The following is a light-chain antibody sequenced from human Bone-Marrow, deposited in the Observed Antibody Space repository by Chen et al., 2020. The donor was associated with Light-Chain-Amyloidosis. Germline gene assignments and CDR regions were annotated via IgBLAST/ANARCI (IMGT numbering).Light chain of an antibody. Sequence: EIVMTQSVVTPSVYPGERATLSCRASQSVSSNLAWYQQKPGQAPRLLIYGASTRATGIPARFSGSGSGTEFTLTLSSLQSEDFAIYYCQQYNNWPRTFGQGTKVEIK. CDR2: GAS. CDR3: QQYNNWPRT. J-gene: IGKJ1*01. CDR1: QSVSSN. V-gene: IGKV3-15*01.